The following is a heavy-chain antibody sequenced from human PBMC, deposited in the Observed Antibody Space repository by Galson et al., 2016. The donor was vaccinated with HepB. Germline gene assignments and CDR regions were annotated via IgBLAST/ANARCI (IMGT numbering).Heavy chain of an antibody. J-gene: IGHJ4*02. CDR1: GFTFSSYA. Sequence: SLRLSCAASGFTFSSYAMSWVRQAPGKGLEWVSTISDTGSDTNYADSVKGRFTISRDNSKNTLYLQMNSLSAEDTAVYFCARGGTRYGFFDYWGQGTLVTVSS. CDR2: ISDTGSDT. V-gene: IGHV3-23*01. D-gene: IGHD1-26*01. CDR3: ARGGTRYGFFDY.